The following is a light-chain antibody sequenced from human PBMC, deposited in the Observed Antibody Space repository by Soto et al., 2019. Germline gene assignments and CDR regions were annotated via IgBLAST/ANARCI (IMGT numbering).Light chain of an antibody. CDR1: TSDVGGYNY. CDR2: EVS. CDR3: TSYPSSSTPCV. V-gene: IGLV2-14*01. Sequence: QSVLTQPASVSGSPGQSITISCTGTTSDVGGYNYVSWYQHHPGKAPKLLIYEVSNRPSEVSNRFSGSKSGDTASLTISGLQAEDEADYYCTSYPSSSTPCVFGTGTKVTVL. J-gene: IGLJ1*01.